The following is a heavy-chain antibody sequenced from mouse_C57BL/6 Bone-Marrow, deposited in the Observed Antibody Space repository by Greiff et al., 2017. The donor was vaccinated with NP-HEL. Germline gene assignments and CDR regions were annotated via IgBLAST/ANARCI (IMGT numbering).Heavy chain of an antibody. V-gene: IGHV7-3*01. J-gene: IGHJ4*01. CDR2: IRNKANGDPT. CDR1: GFTFTDYY. CDR3: ARSIVYYAMDY. Sequence: EVKVVESGGGLVQPGGSLSLSCAASGFTFTDYYMSWVRQPPGKALEWLGFIRNKANGDPTEHSASVKGRFTISRDNSQSILYLQMNALRAEDSATYYCARSIVYYAMDYWGQGTSVTVSS.